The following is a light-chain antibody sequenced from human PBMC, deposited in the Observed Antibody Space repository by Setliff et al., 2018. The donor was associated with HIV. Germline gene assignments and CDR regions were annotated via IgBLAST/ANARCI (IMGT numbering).Light chain of an antibody. V-gene: IGLV2-14*01. CDR1: SGDVGGYNY. J-gene: IGLJ1*01. CDR3: SSYTSSSTYV. Sequence: QSALTQPASVSGSPGQSINISCTGTSGDVGGYNYVSWYQQHPGKAPKFMIYDVSKRPSGVSNRFSGSKSGNTASLTISGLQAEDEADYYCSSYTSSSTYVFGTGTKAPS. CDR2: DVS.